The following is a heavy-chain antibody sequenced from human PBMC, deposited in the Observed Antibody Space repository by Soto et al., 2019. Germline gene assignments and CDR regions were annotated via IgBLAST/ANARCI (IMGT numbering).Heavy chain of an antibody. J-gene: IGHJ5*02. Sequence: SVKVSCKASGGTFSSYAISWVRQAPGQGLEWMGGIIPIFGTANYAQKFQDRVTITADKSTSTAYMELSSLRSEDTAVYYCARDWSSGGTFDPWGQGTLVTVSS. CDR3: ARDWSSGGTFDP. D-gene: IGHD3-16*01. V-gene: IGHV1-69*06. CDR1: GGTFSSYA. CDR2: IIPIFGTA.